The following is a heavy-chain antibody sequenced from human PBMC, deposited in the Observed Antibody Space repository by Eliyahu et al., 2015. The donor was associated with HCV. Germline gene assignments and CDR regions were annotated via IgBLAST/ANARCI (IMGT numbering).Heavy chain of an antibody. Sequence: EVQLLESGGDVVQPGGSLXLSCTVSGFTFRSYCMTWVRQAPGKGLVWVSGIDGSGARTFXADSVKGRFTISRDNSKNTLXLQMNSLRAEDTAVYYCAKTLPTVTTYNWYFDFWGRGTLVSVSS. J-gene: IGHJ2*01. V-gene: IGHV3-23*01. D-gene: IGHD4-17*01. CDR2: IDGSGART. CDR1: GFTFRSYC. CDR3: AKTLPTVTTYNWYFDF.